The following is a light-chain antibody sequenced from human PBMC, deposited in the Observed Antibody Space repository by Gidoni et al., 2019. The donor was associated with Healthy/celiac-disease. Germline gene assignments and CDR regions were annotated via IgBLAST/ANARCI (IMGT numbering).Light chain of an antibody. J-gene: IGLJ3*02. CDR3: CSYAGSWV. Sequence: QSALTQPRPVSGSPVQSVTISCTGTSSDVGVYNYVSWYQQHPGQAPKLLIYDVSKRPSGVPDRFSRSKSGNPASLTISGLQAEDVSDSYCCSYAGSWVVGGGTKLTVL. CDR1: SSDVGVYNY. CDR2: DVS. V-gene: IGLV2-11*01.